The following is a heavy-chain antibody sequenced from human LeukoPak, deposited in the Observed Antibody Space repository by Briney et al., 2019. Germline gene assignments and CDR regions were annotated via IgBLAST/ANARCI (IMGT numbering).Heavy chain of an antibody. J-gene: IGHJ5*02. Sequence: GGSLRLSCAASGFTFSDYYMSRIRQAPGKGLEWVSYISSSGSTIYYADSVKGRFTISRDNAKNSLYLQMNSLRAEDTAVYYCARSGTYVWGSYRYPYWFDPWGQGTLVTVSS. V-gene: IGHV3-11*01. CDR3: ARSGTYVWGSYRYPYWFDP. CDR1: GFTFSDYY. CDR2: ISSSGSTI. D-gene: IGHD3-16*02.